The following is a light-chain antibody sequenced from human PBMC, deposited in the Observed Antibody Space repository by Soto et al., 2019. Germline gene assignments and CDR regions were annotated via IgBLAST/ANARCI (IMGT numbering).Light chain of an antibody. CDR2: GAS. CDR3: QQYNNLAPT. CDR1: QSVSSN. Sequence: EIVMTPAPATLSLSPGVRATLSSRASQSVSSNLAWYQQQPGQAPRLLIYGASTRATGIPARFSGSGSGTGFTLAISCLQSEDFAFCYCQQYNNLAPTCRQGTKVEIK. J-gene: IGKJ1*01. V-gene: IGKV3-15*01.